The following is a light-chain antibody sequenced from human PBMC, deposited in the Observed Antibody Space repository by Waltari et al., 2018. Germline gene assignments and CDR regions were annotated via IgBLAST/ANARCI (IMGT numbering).Light chain of an antibody. Sequence: QSALTQTATVSGSPGQSITISCTGTTIDVGKYNLVSWYQQHPGKAPTLIIYDVNKRPSGVSNRFSGSKSGNTASLTISGLQAADEAYYYCCSYAGSAISVFGGGTKVTVL. CDR3: CSYAGSAISV. V-gene: IGLV2-23*02. CDR2: DVN. J-gene: IGLJ3*02. CDR1: TIDVGKYNL.